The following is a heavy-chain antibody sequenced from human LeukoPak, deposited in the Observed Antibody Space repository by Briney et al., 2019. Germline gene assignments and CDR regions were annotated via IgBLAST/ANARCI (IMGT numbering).Heavy chain of an antibody. CDR1: GFTFSNAW. CDR3: TRTGYFYDSSGYYRY. V-gene: IGHV3-15*01. Sequence: GGSLRLSCAASGFTFSNAWMSWVRQAPGKGLEWVVRIKSKTDGGTTDYAAPVKGRFTISRDDSKNTLYLQMNSLKTEDTAVYYCTRTGYFYDSSGYYRYWGQGTLVTVSS. CDR2: IKSKTDGGTT. D-gene: IGHD3-22*01. J-gene: IGHJ4*02.